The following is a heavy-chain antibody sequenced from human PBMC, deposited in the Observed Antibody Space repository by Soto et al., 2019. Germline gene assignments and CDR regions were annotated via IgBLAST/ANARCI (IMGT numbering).Heavy chain of an antibody. CDR2: IKQDGSEK. CDR1: GFTFSSYW. Sequence: GGSLRLSCAASGFTFSSYWMSWVRQAPGKGLEWVANIKQDGSEKYYVDSVKGRFTISRDNAKNSLYLQMNSLRAEDTAVYYCARVGNTAMVMGSIYYYYYGLDLWGQGTTVTVSS. CDR3: ARVGNTAMVMGSIYYYYYGLDL. D-gene: IGHD5-18*01. V-gene: IGHV3-7*03. J-gene: IGHJ6*02.